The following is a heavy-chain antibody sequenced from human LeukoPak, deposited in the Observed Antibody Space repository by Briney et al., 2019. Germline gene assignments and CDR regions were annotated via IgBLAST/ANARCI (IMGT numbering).Heavy chain of an antibody. CDR1: GGSISSYY. V-gene: IGHV4-59*12. CDR3: ARDRTASVFDI. J-gene: IGHJ3*02. CDR2: IFHSEST. Sequence: SETLSLTCTVSGGSISSYYWSWIRQPPGKGLEWIGYIFHSESTFYNPSLKSRVTISVDRSKNQFSLDLNSVTAADTAVYYCARDRTASVFDIWGQGTMVIVSS.